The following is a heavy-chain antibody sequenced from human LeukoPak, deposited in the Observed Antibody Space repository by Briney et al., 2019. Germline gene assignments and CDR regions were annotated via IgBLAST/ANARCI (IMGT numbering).Heavy chain of an antibody. Sequence: GGSLRLSCAVSGLTFSNFKMNWVRQAPGKGLEWVSYISDSGRTTFYADSVKGRFTISRDNAKNSLYLQMSSLRVEDTAVYYCARSDRYSSSPNWFDPWGQGTLVTVSS. CDR2: ISDSGRTT. CDR1: GLTFSNFK. V-gene: IGHV3-48*03. CDR3: ARSDRYSSSPNWFDP. D-gene: IGHD6-6*01. J-gene: IGHJ5*02.